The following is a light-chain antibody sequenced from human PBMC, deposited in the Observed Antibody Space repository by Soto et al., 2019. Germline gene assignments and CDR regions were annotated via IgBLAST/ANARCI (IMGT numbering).Light chain of an antibody. Sequence: DIVMTQSPLSLPVTPGEPASISCRSSQSLRHTNGYNYLDWYPQKPGQSPQVLIYLGSNRASGVPDRFSGSGSGTDFTLKISRVEAEDVGVYYCIQTLQTPYTFGQGTKLEIK. CDR2: LGS. CDR3: IQTLQTPYT. CDR1: QSLRHTNGYNY. V-gene: IGKV2-28*01. J-gene: IGKJ2*01.